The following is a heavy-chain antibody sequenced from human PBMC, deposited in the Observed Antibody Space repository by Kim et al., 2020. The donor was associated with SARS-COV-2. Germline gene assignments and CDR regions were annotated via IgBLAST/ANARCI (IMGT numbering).Heavy chain of an antibody. CDR1: GFTFQTFG. D-gene: IGHD3-3*01. CDR3: AKDGPKSRSLEWVFED. V-gene: IGHV3-30*18. CDR2: ISYDGSNE. J-gene: IGHJ1*01. Sequence: GGSLRLSCAASGFTFQTFGMHWVRQAPGKGLEWVAIISYDGSNEDYAESVRGRFTISRDNSKKTLNLQMNNLRIEDTAVYYCAKDGPKSRSLEWVFEDWG.